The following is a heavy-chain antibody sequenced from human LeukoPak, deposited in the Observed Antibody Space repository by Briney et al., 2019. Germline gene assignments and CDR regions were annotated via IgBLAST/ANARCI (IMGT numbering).Heavy chain of an antibody. CDR2: ISYDGSNK. CDR1: GFTFSSYG. Sequence: GGSLRLSCAASGFTFSSYGMHWVRQAPGKGLEWVAVISYDGSNKYYADSVKGRFTISRGNSKNTLYLQMNSLRAEDTAVYYCAKDYQYCSGGSCYSMRYYYGMDVWGQGTTVTVSS. D-gene: IGHD2-15*01. J-gene: IGHJ6*02. CDR3: AKDYQYCSGGSCYSMRYYYGMDV. V-gene: IGHV3-30*18.